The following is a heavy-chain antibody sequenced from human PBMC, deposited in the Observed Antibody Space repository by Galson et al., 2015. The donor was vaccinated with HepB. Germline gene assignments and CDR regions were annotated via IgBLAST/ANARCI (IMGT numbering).Heavy chain of an antibody. J-gene: IGHJ5*02. V-gene: IGHV3-23*01. Sequence: SLRLSCAASGFTFSSYAMSWVRQAPGKGLEWVSAISGSGGSTYYADSVKGRFTISRDNSKNTLYLQMNSLRAEDTAVYYCCGYCSSTSCLLYNWFDPWGQGTLVTVSS. CDR2: ISGSGGST. CDR1: GFTFSSYA. D-gene: IGHD2-2*01. CDR3: CGYCSSTSCLLYNWFDP.